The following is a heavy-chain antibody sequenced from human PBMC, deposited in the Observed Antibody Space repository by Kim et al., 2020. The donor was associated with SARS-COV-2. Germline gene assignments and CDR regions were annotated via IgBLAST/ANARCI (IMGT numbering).Heavy chain of an antibody. J-gene: IGHJ4*02. CDR3: AKNSGQRGRLLWFGELFDY. CDR2: ISGSGGST. V-gene: IGHV3-23*01. Sequence: GGSLRLSCAASGFTFSSYAMSWVRQAPGKGLEWVSAISGSGGSTYYADSVKGRFTISRDNSKNTLYLQMNSLRAEDTAVYYCAKNSGQRGRLLWFGELFDYWGQGTLVTVSS. D-gene: IGHD3-10*01. CDR1: GFTFSSYA.